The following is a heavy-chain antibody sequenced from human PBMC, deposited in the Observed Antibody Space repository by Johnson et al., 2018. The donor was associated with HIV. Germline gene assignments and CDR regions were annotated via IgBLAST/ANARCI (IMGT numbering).Heavy chain of an antibody. Sequence: VQLVESGGGVVQPGTSLRLACAASGFTFSSFAMHWVRQAPGKGLEWVAFISYDGTNKYFTDSVRGQFTISRDNSRNTLFLQMNSLRAEDTAMYFCVRRFYDSSAFDVWGQGTMVTVSS. CDR1: GFTFSSFA. CDR3: VRRFYDSSAFDV. V-gene: IGHV3-30-3*01. CDR2: ISYDGTNK. J-gene: IGHJ3*01. D-gene: IGHD3-22*01.